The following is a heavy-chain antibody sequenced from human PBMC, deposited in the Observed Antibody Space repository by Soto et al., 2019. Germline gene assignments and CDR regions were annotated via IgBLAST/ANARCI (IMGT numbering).Heavy chain of an antibody. D-gene: IGHD6-6*01. CDR1: GGSVSSGDYY. CDR3: ARERPDGARLDP. V-gene: IGHV4-30-4*01. Sequence: SETLSLTCTVSGGSVSSGDYYWSWIRQPPGKGLEWIGYIYYSGSTYYNPSLKSRVTISVDTSKNQFSLKLSSVTAADTAVYYCARERPDGARLDPWGQGTLVTVSS. J-gene: IGHJ5*02. CDR2: IYYSGST.